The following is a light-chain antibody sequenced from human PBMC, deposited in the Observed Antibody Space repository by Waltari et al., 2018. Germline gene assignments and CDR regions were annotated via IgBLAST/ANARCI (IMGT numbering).Light chain of an antibody. CDR2: DAS. CDR1: QSVSSY. V-gene: IGKV3-11*01. J-gene: IGKJ1*01. CDR3: QQRANSWT. Sequence: EIVLTQSPATLSLSPGERATLSCRASQSVSSYLAWYQQKPGQAPRLLSYDASNRAIGIPARFSGSGSGTDFTLTISSLEPEDFAVYYCQQRANSWTFGQGTKVELK.